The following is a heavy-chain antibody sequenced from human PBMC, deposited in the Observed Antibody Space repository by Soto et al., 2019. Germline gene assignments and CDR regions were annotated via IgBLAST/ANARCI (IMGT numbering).Heavy chain of an antibody. J-gene: IGHJ4*02. CDR3: ARKKGYSYGPHYFDY. CDR1: GGSVSSGGYY. D-gene: IGHD5-18*01. Sequence: QVQLQESRPGLVKPSQTLSLTCTVSGGSVSSGGYYWSWIRQHPGKGLEWIGYIYYSGNTFYNPSLKSRVTISVDTSKNQFSLKLSSVTAADTAVYYCARKKGYSYGPHYFDYWGQGTRVTVSS. V-gene: IGHV4-31*03. CDR2: IYYSGNT.